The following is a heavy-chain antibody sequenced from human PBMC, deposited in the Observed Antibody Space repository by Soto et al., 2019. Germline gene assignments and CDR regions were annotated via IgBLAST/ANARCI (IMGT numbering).Heavy chain of an antibody. Sequence: QVQLVQSGAEVKKPESSVKVSCKAPGGTFSTYAISWVRQAPGQGLEWMGGIIPMFGTANYAQRLQDRVTITADESTNTVYMELSSLRSDETAVYFCASGILLWLRRINNGYSGWGQGTLVTVSS. CDR1: GGTFSTYA. D-gene: IGHD5-12*01. CDR2: IIPMFGTA. CDR3: ASGILLWLRRINNGYSG. V-gene: IGHV1-69*12. J-gene: IGHJ4*02.